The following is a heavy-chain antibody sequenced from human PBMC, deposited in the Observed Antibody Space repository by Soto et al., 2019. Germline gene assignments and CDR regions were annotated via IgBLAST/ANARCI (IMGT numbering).Heavy chain of an antibody. J-gene: IGHJ4*02. D-gene: IGHD6-13*01. CDR2: ISYDGSNK. Sequence: QVQLVESGGGVVQPGRSLRLSCAASGFPFSSYGMHWVRQAPGKGLEWVAVISYDGSNKYYADSVKGRFTISRDNSKNTLYLQMNSLRAEDTAVYYCAKPHKLYSSSWYGDFDYWGQGTLVTVSS. CDR3: AKPHKLYSSSWYGDFDY. V-gene: IGHV3-30*18. CDR1: GFPFSSYG.